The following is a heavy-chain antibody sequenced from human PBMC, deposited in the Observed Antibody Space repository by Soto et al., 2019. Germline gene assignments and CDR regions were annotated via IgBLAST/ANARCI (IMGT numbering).Heavy chain of an antibody. Sequence: EVQLVESGGGLVQPGGSLRLSCAASGFTVSGNYVTWVRQAPGKGLEWVSVIYTDDNIYYADSVTGRFTISRDNSKNTFYLQMNRLRVEDTAVYYCATELIANYGMDVWGQGTTVTVSS. V-gene: IGHV3-53*01. CDR2: IYTDDNI. CDR3: ATELIANYGMDV. CDR1: GFTVSGNY. J-gene: IGHJ6*02. D-gene: IGHD2-21*01.